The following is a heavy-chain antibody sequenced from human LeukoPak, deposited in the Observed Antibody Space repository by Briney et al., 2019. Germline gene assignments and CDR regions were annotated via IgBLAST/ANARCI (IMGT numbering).Heavy chain of an antibody. CDR2: IIHILGIA. CDR1: GGTFSSYT. J-gene: IGHJ5*02. V-gene: IGHV1-69*10. D-gene: IGHD3-10*01. CDR3: ARERGVGNPNWFDP. Sequence: VKVSCKASGGTFSSYTISWVRQAPRQGVEWMGRIIHILGIANYAQKSQGRVTITADKSTSTAYMELSSLRSQDTAVYYCARERGVGNPNWFDPWGEGTLVTVS.